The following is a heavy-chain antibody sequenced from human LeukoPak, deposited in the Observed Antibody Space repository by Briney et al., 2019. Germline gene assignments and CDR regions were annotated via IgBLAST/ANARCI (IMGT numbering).Heavy chain of an antibody. CDR3: ARPDYYDSSGYYPGAFDI. CDR1: GGSFSGYY. Sequence: SETLSLTCAVYGGSFSGYYWNWIRQPPGKGLEWIGEINHSGSTNYNPSLKSRVTISVDPSKNQFSLKLSSVTAADTAVYYCARPDYYDSSGYYPGAFDIWGQGTMVTVSS. D-gene: IGHD3-22*01. J-gene: IGHJ3*02. CDR2: INHSGST. V-gene: IGHV4-34*01.